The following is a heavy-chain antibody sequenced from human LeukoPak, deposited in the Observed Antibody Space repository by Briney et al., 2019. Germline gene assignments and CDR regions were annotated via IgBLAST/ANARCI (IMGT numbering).Heavy chain of an antibody. J-gene: IGHJ6*03. D-gene: IGHD5-18*01. CDR3: AREGYKYADYYCYYMDV. CDR1: GFTFSTYT. Sequence: GRTLRLSCAASGFTFSTYTFHWVRQAPGKGLEWVAFISYRGNNQYYADSVKGRFTISRDNSKNTVNLQLNSLRTEDTAVYYCAREGYKYADYYCYYMDVWGKGTTVTVSS. CDR2: ISYRGNNQ. V-gene: IGHV3-30*01.